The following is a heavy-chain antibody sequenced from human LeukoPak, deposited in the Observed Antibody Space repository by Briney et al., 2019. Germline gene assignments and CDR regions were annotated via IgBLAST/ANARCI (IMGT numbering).Heavy chain of an antibody. CDR1: GYTFTAYS. Sequence: AASVKVSCKASGYTFTAYSMHWVRQAPGQGHEYMGWLNPNSGDTNYAQKFQGRVTMTRDTSMSTAYMGLSGLRFDDTAIYYCARDGEVRQGHCSTTSCPVDYWGQGTLITVSS. V-gene: IGHV1-2*02. CDR3: ARDGEVRQGHCSTTSCPVDY. D-gene: IGHD2-2*01. CDR2: LNPNSGDT. J-gene: IGHJ4*02.